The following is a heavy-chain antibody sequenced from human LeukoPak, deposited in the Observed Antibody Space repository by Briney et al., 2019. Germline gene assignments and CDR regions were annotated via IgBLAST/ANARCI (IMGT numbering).Heavy chain of an antibody. CDR2: INPSGGST. J-gene: IGHJ5*02. V-gene: IGHV1-46*01. D-gene: IGHD3-10*01. Sequence: GASVKVSCKASGYTFTSYYIHWVRQAPGQGLEWMGIINPSGGSTSYAQKFQGRVTMTRDMSTSTAYMELSSLRSEDTAVYYCARGLWFGELLGNWFDPWGQGTLVTVSS. CDR3: ARGLWFGELLGNWFDP. CDR1: GYTFTSYY.